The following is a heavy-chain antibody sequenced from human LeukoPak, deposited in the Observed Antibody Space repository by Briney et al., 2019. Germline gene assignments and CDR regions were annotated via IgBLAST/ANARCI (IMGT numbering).Heavy chain of an antibody. D-gene: IGHD2/OR15-2a*01. J-gene: IGHJ4*02. CDR2: ISSSGSTI. CDR1: GFTFSSYE. Sequence: GGSLRLSCAASGFTFSSYEMNWVRQAPGKGLEWVSYISSSGSTIYCADSVKGRFTISRDNAKNSLYLQMNSLRAEDTAVYYCASLDRGYYYSFDYWGQGTLVTVSS. CDR3: ASLDRGYYYSFDY. V-gene: IGHV3-48*03.